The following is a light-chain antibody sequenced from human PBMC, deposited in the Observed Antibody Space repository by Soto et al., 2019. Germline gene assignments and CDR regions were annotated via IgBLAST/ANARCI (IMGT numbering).Light chain of an antibody. V-gene: IGKV4-1*01. CDR2: WAS. CDR1: QSVLYSSNNKSY. J-gene: IGKJ1*01. CDR3: QQYYSTHWT. Sequence: DIVMTQSPDSLAVSLGERATINCKSSQSVLYSSNNKSYLAWYQQKPGQPPKLLIYWASTRESGVPDRFGGSGSGTDFSLTISSLQAEDVAVYYCQQYYSTHWTFGQGTKGEIK.